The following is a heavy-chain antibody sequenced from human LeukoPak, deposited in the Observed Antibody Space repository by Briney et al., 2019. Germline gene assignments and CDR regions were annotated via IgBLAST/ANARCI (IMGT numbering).Heavy chain of an antibody. Sequence: GGSLRLSCVTSGFTFGDFVMHWVRRAPGKGLECVSTISWTGDKVAYAGSVKGRFTVSRDNAKNSLFLQMNSLRTDDTALYYCIKDAPNGSIDYWGQGTLVTVSS. CDR1: GFTFGDFV. CDR2: ISWTGDKV. J-gene: IGHJ4*02. V-gene: IGHV3-9*01. D-gene: IGHD2-8*01. CDR3: IKDAPNGSIDY.